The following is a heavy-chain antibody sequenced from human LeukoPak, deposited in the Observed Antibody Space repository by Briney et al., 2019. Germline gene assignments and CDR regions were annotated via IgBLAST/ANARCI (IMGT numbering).Heavy chain of an antibody. CDR3: AKDRRSTAMVMLLWDY. CDR2: ISGSGGST. D-gene: IGHD5-18*01. V-gene: IGHV3-23*01. Sequence: PGGSLRLSCAASGFTFSSYAMSWVSQAPGKGLEWVSAISGSGGSTYYADSVKGRFTISRDNSKNTLYLQMNSLRAEDTAVYYCAKDRRSTAMVMLLWDYWGQGTLVTVSS. CDR1: GFTFSSYA. J-gene: IGHJ4*02.